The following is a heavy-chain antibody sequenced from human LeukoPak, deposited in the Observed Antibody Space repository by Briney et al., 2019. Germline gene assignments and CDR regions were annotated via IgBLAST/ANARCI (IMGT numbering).Heavy chain of an antibody. CDR2: IWSDGSSK. V-gene: IGHV3-33*01. CDR3: ARGQSPSYYDMDV. CDR1: GFTFSSYG. D-gene: IGHD6-19*01. J-gene: IGHJ6*02. Sequence: GRSLRLSCAASGFTFSSYGMHWVRQAPGKGLEWVAVIWSDGSSKHYGDSVKGRFTISRDNSKNTLYLQMNSLRAEDTAVYHCARGQSPSYYDMDVWGHGTTVTVSS.